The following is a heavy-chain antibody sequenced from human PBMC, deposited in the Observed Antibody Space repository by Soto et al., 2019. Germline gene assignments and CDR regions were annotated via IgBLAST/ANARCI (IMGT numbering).Heavy chain of an antibody. V-gene: IGHV3-11*01. CDR3: ARGGGPFYYGSGSYYIFSR. CDR1: EFTFSDYY. J-gene: IGHJ4*02. D-gene: IGHD3-10*01. CDR2: ISDTGSIV. Sequence: QVQLVESGGGLVNPGGSLRLSCAASEFTFSDYYMSWIRQAPGKGLEWVSYISDTGSIVYYADSVKGRFTISRDNAKSSLFLQMNSRRAEDTAIYYCARGGGPFYYGSGSYYIFSRWGQGTLVTVSS.